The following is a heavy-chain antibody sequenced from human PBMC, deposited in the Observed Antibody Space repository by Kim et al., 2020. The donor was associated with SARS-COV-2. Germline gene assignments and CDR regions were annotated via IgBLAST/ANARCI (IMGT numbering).Heavy chain of an antibody. J-gene: IGHJ6*02. Sequence: SETLSLTCSVSGGSISSYYWSWIRQPPGKGLEWIGYVSYSGSTNYNPSLKSRVTISIDTSKNQFSLKLKSVTAADTAVYYCARDTPGVYYYGMDVWGQGTTVTVSS. CDR1: GGSISSYY. CDR3: ARDTPGVYYYGMDV. V-gene: IGHV4-59*01. CDR2: VSYSGST. D-gene: IGHD7-27*01.